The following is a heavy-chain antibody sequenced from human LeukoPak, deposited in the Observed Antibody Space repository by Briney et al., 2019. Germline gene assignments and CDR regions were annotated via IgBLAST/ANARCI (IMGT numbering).Heavy chain of an antibody. V-gene: IGHV3-9*01. CDR1: GFTFDDYA. D-gene: IGHD6-19*01. CDR3: EKDIREQWTLDN. Sequence: GGSLRLSCAASGFTFDDYAMHWVRQAPGKGLEWVSGISWNSGSIGYADSVKGRFTISRDNAKNSLYLQMNSLRAEDTALYYCEKDIREQWTLDNWGQGTLVTVSS. J-gene: IGHJ4*02. CDR2: ISWNSGSI.